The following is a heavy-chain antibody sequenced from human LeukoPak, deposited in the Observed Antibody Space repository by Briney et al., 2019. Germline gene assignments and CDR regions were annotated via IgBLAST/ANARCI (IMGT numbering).Heavy chain of an antibody. CDR2: ISYDGSNK. J-gene: IGHJ4*02. V-gene: IGHV3-30*04. D-gene: IGHD1-26*01. Sequence: PGGSLRLSCAASGFTFSSYAMHWVRQAPGKGLEWVAVISYDGSNKHYADSVKGRFTISRDNSKNTLYLQMNSLRAEDTAVYYCARELVGATVETFDYWGQGTLVTVSS. CDR1: GFTFSSYA. CDR3: ARELVGATVETFDY.